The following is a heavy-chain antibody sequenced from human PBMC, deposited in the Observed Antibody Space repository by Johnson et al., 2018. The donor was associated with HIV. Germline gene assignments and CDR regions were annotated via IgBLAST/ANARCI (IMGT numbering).Heavy chain of an antibody. J-gene: IGHJ3*01. Sequence: QVQLVESGGGLVQPGGSLRLSCAASGFTFSSYWMSWVRQAPGKGLEWVAVISYGGNKQYYVDSVEGRFTISRDNSKDTLYLQMHSLRTEDTALYYCAKDHNYGSYLLAFDVWGQGTMVTVSS. CDR3: AKDHNYGSYLLAFDV. CDR2: ISYGGNKQ. D-gene: IGHD3-10*01. V-gene: IGHV3-30*18. CDR1: GFTFSSYW.